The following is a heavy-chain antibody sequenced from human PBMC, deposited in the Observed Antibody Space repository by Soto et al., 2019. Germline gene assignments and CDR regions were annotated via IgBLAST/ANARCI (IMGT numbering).Heavy chain of an antibody. Sequence: AISWVRQAPGQVLEWMGGIIPIFGTANYAQKFQGRVTITADESTSTAYMELSSLRSEDTAVYYCARDPHIVVVVAATPSTGEGFDPWGQGTLVTVSS. CDR3: ARDPHIVVVVAATPSTGEGFDP. V-gene: IGHV1-69*01. CDR1: A. J-gene: IGHJ5*02. CDR2: IIPIFGTA. D-gene: IGHD2-15*01.